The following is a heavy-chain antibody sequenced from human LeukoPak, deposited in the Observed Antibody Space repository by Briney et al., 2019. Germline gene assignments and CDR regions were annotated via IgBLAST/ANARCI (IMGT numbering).Heavy chain of an antibody. D-gene: IGHD5-12*01. CDR1: GFFFSSYG. V-gene: IGHV3-33*08. Sequence: GSFMIPCCAASGFFFSSYGMHWVRQAPGKGLEWVAVIWFDGTNRNYADSVKGRFTISRDNSKNTLYLQMTSLRVEDTAVYYCASHGGLWGQGTLVTVSS. CDR3: ASHGGL. J-gene: IGHJ4*02. CDR2: IWFDGTNR.